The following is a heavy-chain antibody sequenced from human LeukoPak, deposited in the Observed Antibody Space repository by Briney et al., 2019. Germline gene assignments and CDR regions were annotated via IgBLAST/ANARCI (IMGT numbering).Heavy chain of an antibody. V-gene: IGHV3-7*01. CDR1: GFIFSSYV. CDR2: IKQDGSEK. J-gene: IGHJ4*02. Sequence: PGGSLRLSCVSSGFIFSSYVMSWVRQAPGKGLEWVANIKQDGSEKYYVDSVKGRFTISRDNAKNSLYLQMNSLRAEDTAVYYCARVGSGWYTAYLDYWGQGTLVTVSS. CDR3: ARVGSGWYTAYLDY. D-gene: IGHD6-19*01.